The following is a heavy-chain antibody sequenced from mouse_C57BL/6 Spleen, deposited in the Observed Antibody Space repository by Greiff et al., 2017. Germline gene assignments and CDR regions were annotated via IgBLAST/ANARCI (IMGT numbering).Heavy chain of an antibody. Sequence: VQLQQSGPELVKPGASVKISCKASGYSFTDYNMNWVKQSNGKSLEWIGVINPNYGTTSYNQKFKGKATLTVDQSSITAYRQLNSLTSEDSAVYYCAREHYYGSSTHYCDYWGQGTTLTVSS. V-gene: IGHV1-39*01. CDR2: INPNYGTT. CDR1: GYSFTDYN. J-gene: IGHJ2*01. D-gene: IGHD1-1*01. CDR3: AREHYYGSSTHYCDY.